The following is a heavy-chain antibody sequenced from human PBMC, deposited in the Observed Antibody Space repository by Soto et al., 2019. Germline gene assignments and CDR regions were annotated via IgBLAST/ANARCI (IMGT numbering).Heavy chain of an antibody. CDR2: IYHSGYT. CDR3: ARDSLTGNYFDP. V-gene: IGHV4-30-2*01. CDR1: GGSISSGGYA. J-gene: IGHJ5*02. D-gene: IGHD1-7*01. Sequence: QMRLQESGSGLVKPSQTLSLTCAVSGGSISSGGYAWNWIRQPPGKGREWIGYIYHSGYTSYNPSLKNRITISVDKSKNPFSLTLSFVTAADTDVYYCARDSLTGNYFDPWGQGTLVTVSS.